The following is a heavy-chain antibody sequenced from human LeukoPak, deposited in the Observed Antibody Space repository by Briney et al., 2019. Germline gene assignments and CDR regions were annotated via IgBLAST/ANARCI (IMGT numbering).Heavy chain of an antibody. J-gene: IGHJ4*02. CDR3: ARESSLIRLWYDY. CDR1: RYTFNGYY. CDR2: INPNSGGT. D-gene: IGHD5-18*01. V-gene: IGHV1-2*02. Sequence: GASVKVSCKASRYTFNGYYMHWVRQAPGQGREGMGWINPNSGGTNYEQKFQGRVTMTRDTSISTVYMELSRLTSDDTAVYYCARESSLIRLWYDYWGQGTLVTVSS.